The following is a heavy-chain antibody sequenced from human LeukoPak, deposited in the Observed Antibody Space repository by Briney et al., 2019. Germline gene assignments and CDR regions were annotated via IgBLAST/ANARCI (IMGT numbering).Heavy chain of an antibody. CDR1: GFTFNKYV. CDR2: ISYDGTNK. J-gene: IGHJ6*04. Sequence: GGSLRLSCAASGFTFNKYVMHWVRQAPGKGLEWVAVISYDGTNKFYKDSVKGRFTISRDNSRNTLYLQMNSLRAEDTAVYYCAELGITMIGGVWGKGTTVTISS. V-gene: IGHV3-30*18. D-gene: IGHD3-10*02. CDR3: AELGITMIGGV.